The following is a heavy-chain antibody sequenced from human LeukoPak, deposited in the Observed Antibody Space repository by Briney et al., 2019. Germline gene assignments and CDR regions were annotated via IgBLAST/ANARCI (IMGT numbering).Heavy chain of an antibody. CDR1: GGSISSYY. J-gene: IGHJ4*02. Sequence: SETLSLTCTVSGGSISSYYWSWIRQPPGKGLEWIGYIYYSGSTNYNPSLKSRVTISVDTSKNQFSLKLRSVTAADTAVYYCARHASNPKYYFDYWGQGTLVTVSS. CDR3: ARHASNPKYYFDY. CDR2: IYYSGST. D-gene: IGHD4-11*01. V-gene: IGHV4-59*08.